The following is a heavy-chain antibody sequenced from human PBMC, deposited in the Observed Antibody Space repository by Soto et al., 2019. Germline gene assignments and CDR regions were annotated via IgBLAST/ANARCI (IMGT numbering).Heavy chain of an antibody. Sequence: SGPTLVKPTQTLTLTCTFSGFSLSTSGVGVGWIRQPPGKALEWLALIYWDDDKRYSPSLKSRLTITKDTSKNQVVLTMTNMDPVDTATYYCAHRRPLLWFGEPNDGVFDYWGQGTLVTVSS. D-gene: IGHD3-10*01. J-gene: IGHJ4*02. CDR1: GFSLSTSGVG. V-gene: IGHV2-5*02. CDR3: AHRRPLLWFGEPNDGVFDY. CDR2: IYWDDDK.